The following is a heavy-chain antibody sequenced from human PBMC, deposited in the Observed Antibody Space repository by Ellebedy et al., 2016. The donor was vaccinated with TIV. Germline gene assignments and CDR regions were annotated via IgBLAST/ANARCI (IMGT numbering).Heavy chain of an antibody. D-gene: IGHD4-23*01. CDR3: ARCNGYGGHSCLDY. Sequence: MPSETLSLTCTVSGGSINGFYWIWIRQPPGQGLEWIGSIFYNGGTVYNPSLKSRVTMSIDMSKNQLSLKLSSLTAADTAVYYCARCNGYGGHSCLDYWGQGTLVTVSS. CDR1: GGSINGFY. V-gene: IGHV4-59*01. J-gene: IGHJ4*02. CDR2: IFYNGGT.